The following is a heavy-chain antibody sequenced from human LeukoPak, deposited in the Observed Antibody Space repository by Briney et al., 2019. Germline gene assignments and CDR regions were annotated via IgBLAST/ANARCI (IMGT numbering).Heavy chain of an antibody. CDR2: INPNSGGT. Sequence: SVKVSCKASGCTFTGYYVDWVRQAPGQGLEWMGRINPNSGGTNYAQKLQGRVTMTRDTSISTAYMELSRLRSDDTAVYYCARTMVRGENDYWGQGTLVTVSS. CDR1: GCTFTGYY. CDR3: ARTMVRGENDY. J-gene: IGHJ4*02. D-gene: IGHD3-10*01. V-gene: IGHV1-2*06.